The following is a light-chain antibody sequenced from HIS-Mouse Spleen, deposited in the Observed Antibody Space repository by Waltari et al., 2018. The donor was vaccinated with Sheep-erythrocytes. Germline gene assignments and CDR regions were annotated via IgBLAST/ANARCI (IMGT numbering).Light chain of an antibody. J-gene: IGLJ3*02. CDR1: SSDVGGYNY. V-gene: IGLV2-8*01. CDR2: EVS. CDR3: SSYAGSNNWV. Sequence: QSALTQPPSASGSPGQSVTISCTGTSSDVGGYNYVSWYQQHPGKAPKLMIYEVSKRPAGVPDRLLGAKSGKTASLTVSGLQAEDEADYYCSSYAGSNNWVFGGGTKLTVL.